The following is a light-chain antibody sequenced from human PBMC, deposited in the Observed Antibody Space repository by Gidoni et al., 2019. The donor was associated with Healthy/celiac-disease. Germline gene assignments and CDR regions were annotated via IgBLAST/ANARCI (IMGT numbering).Light chain of an antibody. V-gene: IGLV7-43*01. CDR2: NTS. CDR1: TGAVTSGYY. CDR3: LLYYGGLRV. J-gene: IGLJ2*01. Sequence: QTVVTQEPSLTVSPGGTVTLTCASRTGAVTSGYYPNWFQQKPGQATRAVIYNTSNKYSWTPARFSGSLLGGKAALTLSGVQPEDEAEYYCLLYYGGLRVFGGGTKLTVL.